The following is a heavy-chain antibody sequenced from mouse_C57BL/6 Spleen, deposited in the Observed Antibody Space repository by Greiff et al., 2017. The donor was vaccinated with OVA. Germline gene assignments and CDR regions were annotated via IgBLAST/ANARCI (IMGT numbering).Heavy chain of an antibody. Sequence: VQLQQPGAELVRPGSSVKLSCKASGYTFTSYWMDWVKQRPGQGLEWIGNIYPSDSETHYNQKFKDKATLTVDKSSSTAYMQLSSLTSEDSAVYYCARRDGYYGRYFDYWGQGTTLTVSS. D-gene: IGHD2-3*01. CDR3: ARRDGYYGRYFDY. CDR2: IYPSDSET. J-gene: IGHJ2*01. CDR1: GYTFTSYW. V-gene: IGHV1-61*01.